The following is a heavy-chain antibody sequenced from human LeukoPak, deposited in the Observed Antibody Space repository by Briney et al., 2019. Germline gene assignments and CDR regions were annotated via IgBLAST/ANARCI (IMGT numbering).Heavy chain of an antibody. J-gene: IGHJ4*02. D-gene: IGHD4-17*01. CDR2: IYSGGST. V-gene: IGHV4-4*07. CDR3: APDSGD. Sequence: SETLSLTCTVSGGSIGGYYWSWIRQPAGKGLEWIGCIYSGGSTNYNPSLKSRVTISMDKSRSQFSLKLSSVTAADTAVYYCAPDSGDWGQGTMVTPSS. CDR1: GGSIGGYY.